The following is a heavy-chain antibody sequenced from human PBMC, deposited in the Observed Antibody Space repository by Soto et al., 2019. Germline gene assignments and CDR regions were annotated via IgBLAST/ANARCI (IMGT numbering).Heavy chain of an antibody. D-gene: IGHD6-13*01. CDR1: GFTFGDYA. CDR3: TIKTGYSSSWYPYYFDH. J-gene: IGHJ4*02. CDR2: IKSKGYGGTT. V-gene: IGHV3-49*04. Sequence: GGSLRLSCIGSGFTFGDYAMSWVRQAPGKGLEWVGFIKSKGYGGTTEYAASVKGRFTISRDDSKSIAYLQMNSLKTEDTAVYYCTIKTGYSSSWYPYYFDHWGQGALVTVSS.